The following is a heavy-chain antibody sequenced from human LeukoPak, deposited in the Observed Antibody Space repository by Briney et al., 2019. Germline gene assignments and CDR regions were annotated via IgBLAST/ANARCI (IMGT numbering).Heavy chain of an antibody. J-gene: IGHJ4*02. Sequence: SETPSLTCTVSGGSISSYYWSWIRQPPGKGLEWIGYIYYSGSTNYNPSLKSRVTISVDTSKNQFSLKLSSVTAADTAVYYCARANDDYYDSSQLFDYWGQGTLVTVSS. D-gene: IGHD3-22*01. CDR2: IYYSGST. CDR3: ARANDDYYDSSQLFDY. V-gene: IGHV4-59*01. CDR1: GGSISSYY.